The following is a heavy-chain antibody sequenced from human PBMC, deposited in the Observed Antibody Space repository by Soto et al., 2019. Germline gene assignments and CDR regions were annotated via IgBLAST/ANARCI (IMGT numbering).Heavy chain of an antibody. Sequence: SETLSLTCTVSGGSMSGYYWGWIRQPPGKGLEWIGYIHYSGSTNYNPSPRSRVTISLDTPNNQFSLKVNSMTAADTAIYYCARGGVAARKGTWFDPWGQGTLVTVSS. CDR1: GGSMSGYY. J-gene: IGHJ5*02. V-gene: IGHV4-59*01. CDR2: IHYSGST. CDR3: ARGGVAARKGTWFDP. D-gene: IGHD6-25*01.